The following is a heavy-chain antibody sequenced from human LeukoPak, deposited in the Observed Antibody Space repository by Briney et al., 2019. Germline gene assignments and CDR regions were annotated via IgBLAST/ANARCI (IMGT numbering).Heavy chain of an antibody. D-gene: IGHD1-26*01. J-gene: IGHJ4*02. V-gene: IGHV1-2*06. CDR3: ARAGVGLTLDY. CDR1: GYSFNSHH. Sequence: ASVKVSCKPSGYSFNSHHVHWVRQAPGQGLEWMGRINPNSGGTNYAQKFQGRVTMTRDTSISTAYMELSRLRSDDTAVYYCARAGVGLTLDYWGQGTLVTVSS. CDR2: INPNSGGT.